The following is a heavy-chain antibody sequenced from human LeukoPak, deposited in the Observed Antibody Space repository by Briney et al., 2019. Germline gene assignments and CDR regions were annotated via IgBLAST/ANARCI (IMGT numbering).Heavy chain of an antibody. J-gene: IGHJ3*02. D-gene: IGHD3-10*01. V-gene: IGHV4-59*01. CDR2: VYYNGST. CDR1: GVSISSYF. Sequence: SETLSLTCTVSGVSISSYFWSWIRQPPGKGLEWIGYVYYNGSTYYNPSLKSRVTISVDTSKNQFSLKLTSVTAADTAVYYCARAYYYGSGTFDIWGQGTLVTVSS. CDR3: ARAYYYGSGTFDI.